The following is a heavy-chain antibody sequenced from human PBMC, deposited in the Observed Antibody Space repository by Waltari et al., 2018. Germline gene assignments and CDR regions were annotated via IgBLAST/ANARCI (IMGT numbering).Heavy chain of an antibody. D-gene: IGHD4-17*01. CDR3: ARDPKGTTVIYDAFDL. CDR2: IIPIFGTP. J-gene: IGHJ3*01. CDR1: GGTFSSSE. V-gene: IGHV1-69*14. Sequence: QVHLVQSGAEVKKPGSSVRVSCKASGGTFSSSEFHWVRQAPGQGLEWMGGIIPIFGTPIYAQKFQGRVTITADTSTTTAYMELSSLRFEDTAVYYCARDPKGTTVIYDAFDLWGQGTMVSVSS.